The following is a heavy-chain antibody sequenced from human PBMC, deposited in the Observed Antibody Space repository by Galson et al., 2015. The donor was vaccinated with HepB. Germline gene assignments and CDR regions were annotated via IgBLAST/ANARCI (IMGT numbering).Heavy chain of an antibody. CDR1: GGSITSNDW. V-gene: IGHV4-4*02. Sequence: ETLSLTCAVSGGSITSNDWWTWVRQPPGKGLEWIGEFYHSGTINYNPFLSGRDTISVDRSKNYLSLILSSVTAADTAMYYCVRGTDYVWELLAIWGQGTMVTVSS. D-gene: IGHD1-26*01. CDR2: FYHSGTI. CDR3: VRGTDYVWELLAI. J-gene: IGHJ3*02.